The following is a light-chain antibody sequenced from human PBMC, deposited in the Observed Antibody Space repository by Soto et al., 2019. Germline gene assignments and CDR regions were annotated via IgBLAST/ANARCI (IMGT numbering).Light chain of an antibody. CDR3: QQFNNYPWT. J-gene: IGKJ1*01. CDR2: KAS. V-gene: IGKV1-5*03. CDR1: QSISSW. Sequence: DIQMTQSPSTLSASVGDRVTITCRASQSISSWVAWYQQKPGKSPTLLIYKASSLESGVPSRFSGGGSGTEFTLTISSMQPDDFATYYCQQFNNYPWTFGQGTRVEIK.